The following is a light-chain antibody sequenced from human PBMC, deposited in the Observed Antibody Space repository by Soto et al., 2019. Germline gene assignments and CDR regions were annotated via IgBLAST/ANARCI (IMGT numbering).Light chain of an antibody. V-gene: IGLV2-14*03. J-gene: IGLJ2*01. Sequence: QSVLTQPASVSGSPGRSVTISCTGTSSDVGDFNYVSWYQHLPGRAPKLIIYDVTNRPSGISYRFSASKSGRTASLTISGLQAEDEAYYYCSSYSSSTTHVVFGGGTKLTDL. CDR1: SSDVGDFNY. CDR2: DVT. CDR3: SSYSSSTTHVV.